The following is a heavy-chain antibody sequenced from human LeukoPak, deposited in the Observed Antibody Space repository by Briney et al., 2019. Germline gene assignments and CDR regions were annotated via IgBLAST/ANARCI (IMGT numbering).Heavy chain of an antibody. V-gene: IGHV1-8*01. J-gene: IGHJ3*02. Sequence: ASVKVSCKASGYTFTSYDINWVRQATGQGLEWMGWMNPNSGNTGYAQKFQGRVTITRNTSISTAYMELSSLRSGDTAVYYCARVTGEYGDYIDAFDIWGQGTMVTVSS. CDR1: GYTFTSYD. CDR2: MNPNSGNT. D-gene: IGHD4-17*01. CDR3: ARVTGEYGDYIDAFDI.